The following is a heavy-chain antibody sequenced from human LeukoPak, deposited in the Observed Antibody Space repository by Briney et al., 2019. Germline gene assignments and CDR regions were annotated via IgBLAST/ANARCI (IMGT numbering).Heavy chain of an antibody. D-gene: IGHD3-22*01. CDR1: GFTFTNAW. CDR2: ISGSGDNT. Sequence: GGSLRLSCAVSGFTFTNAWMNRVRQAPGKGLEWVSGISGSGDNTYYADSVKGRFTISRDNSKNTLYVQVNSLGTEDTAAYYCAKGSYYDSSGSFYFDYWGQGTLVTVSS. V-gene: IGHV3-23*01. CDR3: AKGSYYDSSGSFYFDY. J-gene: IGHJ4*02.